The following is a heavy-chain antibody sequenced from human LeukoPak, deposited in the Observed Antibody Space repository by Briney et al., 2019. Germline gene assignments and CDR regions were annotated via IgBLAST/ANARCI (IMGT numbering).Heavy chain of an antibody. CDR3: ARGRGGNSEFVDF. CDR1: GYTFTSYG. CDR2: ISTYSGNT. Sequence: GASVKVSCTASGYTFTSYGFSWVRQAPGQGLEWMGWISTYSGNTNYAQKFQGRVTMTTDTSTSTAYMELRSLRSDDTAVYYCARGRGGNSEFVDFWGQGTLVTVSS. D-gene: IGHD4-23*01. V-gene: IGHV1-18*01. J-gene: IGHJ4*02.